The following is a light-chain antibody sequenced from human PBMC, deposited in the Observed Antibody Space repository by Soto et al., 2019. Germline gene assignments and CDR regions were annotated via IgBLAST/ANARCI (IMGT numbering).Light chain of an antibody. Sequence: EIVMTQSPATLSVSPGERATLSCRASQSVSTNLAWYQQKPGQAPRLLIYDASTRATGLPARFSGSGSGTEFTLTISSLQSEHFGVYYCHQYNNWPITFGQGTRLEI. CDR2: DAS. CDR1: QSVSTN. CDR3: HQYNNWPIT. V-gene: IGKV3-15*01. J-gene: IGKJ5*01.